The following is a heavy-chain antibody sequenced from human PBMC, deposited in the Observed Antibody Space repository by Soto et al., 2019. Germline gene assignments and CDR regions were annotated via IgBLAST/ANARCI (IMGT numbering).Heavy chain of an antibody. CDR1: GITFSNAW. CDR3: TKDALPLVLLYFDLL. D-gene: IGHD3-9*01. CDR2: IKSKTDGGTT. Sequence: EVQLVESGGGLVKPGGSLRLSCAASGITFSNAWMNWVRQAPGKGLEWVGRIKSKTDGGTTDYAAPVKGRFTISRDDSKNTLYLQINSLKTEDTAVYYCTKDALPLVLLYFDLLWGQGTLATVSS. V-gene: IGHV3-15*07. J-gene: IGHJ4*02.